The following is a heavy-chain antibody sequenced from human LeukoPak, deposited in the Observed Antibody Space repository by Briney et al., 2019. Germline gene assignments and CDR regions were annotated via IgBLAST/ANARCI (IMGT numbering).Heavy chain of an antibody. Sequence: KSSETLSLTCSVSGGSISSSSYYWGWIRQPPGKGLEWIGSIYYSGRTYYNPSLKSRVTISVDTSKSQFSLKLSSVTAADTAVYFCARLKGSGLGLDYWGPGILVTVSS. V-gene: IGHV4-39*01. CDR3: ARLKGSGLGLDY. D-gene: IGHD3-10*01. J-gene: IGHJ4*02. CDR1: GGSISSSSYY. CDR2: IYYSGRT.